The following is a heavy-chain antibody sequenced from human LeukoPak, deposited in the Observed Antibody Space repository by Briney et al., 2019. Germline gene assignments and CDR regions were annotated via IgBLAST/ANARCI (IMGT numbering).Heavy chain of an antibody. CDR2: IYYSGST. CDR3: ATTPIGDGYNCGFGACYGMDV. Sequence: SETLSLTCTVSGGSVSSGSYYWSWIRQPPGKGLEWIGYIYYSGSTNYNPSLKSRVTISVDTSRNQFSLKLSSVTAADTAAYYCATTPIGDGYNCGFGACYGMDVWGQGTTVTVSS. V-gene: IGHV4-61*01. J-gene: IGHJ6*02. D-gene: IGHD5-24*01. CDR1: GGSVSSGSYY.